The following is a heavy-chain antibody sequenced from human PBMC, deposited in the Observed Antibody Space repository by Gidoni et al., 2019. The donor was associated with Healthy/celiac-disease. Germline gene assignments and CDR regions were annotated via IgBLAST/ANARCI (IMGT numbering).Heavy chain of an antibody. CDR2: IRSKAYGGTT. V-gene: IGHV3-49*03. CDR1: GFTFGDYA. D-gene: IGHD3-9*01. CDR3: TRGLDILTGYYTISYYYYGMDV. J-gene: IGHJ6*02. Sequence: EVQLVESGGGLVQPGRSLRLSCTASGFTFGDYAMSWFRQAPGKGLEWVGFIRSKAYGGTTEDAASVKGRFTISRDDSKSIAYLQMNSLKTEDTAVYYCTRGLDILTGYYTISYYYYGMDVWGQGTTVTVSS.